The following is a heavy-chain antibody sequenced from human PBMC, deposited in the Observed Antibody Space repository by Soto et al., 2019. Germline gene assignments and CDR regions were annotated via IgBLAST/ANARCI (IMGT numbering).Heavy chain of an antibody. V-gene: IGHV4-59*08. D-gene: IGHD3-9*01. Sequence: QVQLQESGPGLVRPSETLSLTCTVSGGSISNFYWSWIRQPPGKGLEWIGYVYYTGSTSYNPSLKRRVSFSAGSSRGQFSLRLNSVTAADTAVYYCARTVLGPDLLADSFVDYYYDMDVWGQGTTVTVSS. CDR1: GGSISNFY. CDR3: ARTVLGPDLLADSFVDYYYDMDV. J-gene: IGHJ6*02. CDR2: VYYTGST.